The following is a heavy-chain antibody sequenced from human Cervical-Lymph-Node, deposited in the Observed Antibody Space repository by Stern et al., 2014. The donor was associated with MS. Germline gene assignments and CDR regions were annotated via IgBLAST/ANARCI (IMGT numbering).Heavy chain of an antibody. J-gene: IGHJ4*02. Sequence: QVTLRESGPALVKPTQTLTLTCTFSGFSLSTTGMCLSWIRQHPGKALEWLALLDWDGYKYYSTSLKTRLTISKDTSKTQVVLTMTNMAPLDTATYFCVRAREGYYFDYWGQGIPVTVSS. V-gene: IGHV2-70*01. CDR1: GFSLSTTGMC. CDR2: LDWDGYK. CDR3: VRAREGYYFDY. D-gene: IGHD2-21*01.